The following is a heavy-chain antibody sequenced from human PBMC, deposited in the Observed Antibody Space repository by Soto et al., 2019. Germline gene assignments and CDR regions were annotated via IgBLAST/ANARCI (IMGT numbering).Heavy chain of an antibody. CDR3: ARVNMDQYYDFWSGYWNYFDY. CDR2: IYYSGST. CDR1: GGSISSYY. V-gene: IGHV4-59*01. Sequence: SETLSLTCTVSGGSISSYYWSWIRQPPGKGLEWIGYIYYSGSTNYNPSLKSRATISVDTSKNQFSLKLSSVTAADTAVYYCARVNMDQYYDFWSGYWNYFDYWGQGTLVTVSS. J-gene: IGHJ4*02. D-gene: IGHD3-3*01.